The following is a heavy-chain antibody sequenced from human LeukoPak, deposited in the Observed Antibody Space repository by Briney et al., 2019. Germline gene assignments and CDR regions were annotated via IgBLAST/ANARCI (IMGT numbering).Heavy chain of an antibody. J-gene: IGHJ3*02. CDR3: ARSPGIAVAGWGAFDI. Sequence: ASVKVSCKVSGYTLTELSMHWVRQAPGKGLEWMGGIIPIFGTANYAQKFQGRVTITADKSTSTAYMELRSLRSDDTAVYYCARSPGIAVAGWGAFDIWGQGTMVSVSS. D-gene: IGHD6-19*01. V-gene: IGHV1-69*06. CDR2: IIPIFGTA. CDR1: GYTLTELS.